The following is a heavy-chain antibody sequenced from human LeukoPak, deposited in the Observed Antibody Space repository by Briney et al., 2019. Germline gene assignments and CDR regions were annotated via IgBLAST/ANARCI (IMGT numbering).Heavy chain of an antibody. CDR1: GYTFTGYY. V-gene: IGHV1-2*02. J-gene: IGHJ6*03. Sequence: ASVKVSFRASGYTFTGYYMHWVRQAPGQGLEWMGWINPNSGGTNYAQKFQGRVTMTRDTSISTAYMELSRLRSDDTAVYYCARDQYYGSGSTMSYYYYYYMDVWGKGTTVTVSS. CDR3: ARDQYYGSGSTMSYYYYYYMDV. D-gene: IGHD3-10*01. CDR2: INPNSGGT.